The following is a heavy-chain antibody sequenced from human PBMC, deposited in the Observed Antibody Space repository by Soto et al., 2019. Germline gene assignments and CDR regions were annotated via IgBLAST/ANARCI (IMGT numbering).Heavy chain of an antibody. J-gene: IGHJ4*02. V-gene: IGHV4-59*01. CDR3: ASGGWPFDY. Sequence: SETLSLTCTVSVGSIISYYWSWIRQPPGKGLEWIGYIYYSGSTNYNPSLKSRVTISVDTSKNQFSLKLSSVTAADTDVYYCASGGWPFDYWGQGTLVTVSS. CDR2: IYYSGST. D-gene: IGHD6-19*01. CDR1: VGSIISYY.